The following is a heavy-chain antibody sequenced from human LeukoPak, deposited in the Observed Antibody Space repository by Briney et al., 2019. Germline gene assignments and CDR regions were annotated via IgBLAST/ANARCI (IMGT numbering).Heavy chain of an antibody. Sequence: SETLSLICTVSGGSISSSSYYWGWIRQPPGKGLEWIGSIYYSGSTYYNPSLKSRVTISVDTSKNQFSLKLSSVTAADTAVYYCARDKGTSYLSSFDYWGQGTLVTVSS. CDR3: ARDKGTSYLSSFDY. CDR2: IYYSGST. CDR1: GGSISSSSYY. J-gene: IGHJ4*02. V-gene: IGHV4-39*07. D-gene: IGHD6-6*01.